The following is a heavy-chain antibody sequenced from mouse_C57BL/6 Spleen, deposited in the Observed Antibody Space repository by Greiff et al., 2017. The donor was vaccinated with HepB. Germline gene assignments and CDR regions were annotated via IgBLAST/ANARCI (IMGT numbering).Heavy chain of an antibody. V-gene: IGHV3-6*01. CDR1: GYSITSGYY. J-gene: IGHJ2*01. Sequence: EVQRVESGPGLVKPSQSLSLTCSVTGYSITSGYYWNWIRQFPGNKLEWMGYISYDGSNNYNPSLKNRISITRDTSKNQFFLKLNSVTTEDTATYYCAREGGGYSNLGYWGQGTTLTVSS. CDR3: AREGGGYSNLGY. D-gene: IGHD2-5*01. CDR2: ISYDGSN.